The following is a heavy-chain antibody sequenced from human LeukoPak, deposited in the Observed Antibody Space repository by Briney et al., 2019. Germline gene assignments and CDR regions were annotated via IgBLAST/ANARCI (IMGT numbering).Heavy chain of an antibody. V-gene: IGHV3-13*01. D-gene: IGHD6-13*01. Sequence: GGSLRLSCAASGFTFSSYDMHWVRQGTGKGLEWVSAIDTAGYTYYPGSVKGRFTISRENAKNSLYLQMNSLRAGDTAVYYCSRVNPEAEGFDYWGQGTLVTVSS. CDR3: SRVNPEAEGFDY. CDR2: IDTAGYT. CDR1: GFTFSSYD. J-gene: IGHJ4*02.